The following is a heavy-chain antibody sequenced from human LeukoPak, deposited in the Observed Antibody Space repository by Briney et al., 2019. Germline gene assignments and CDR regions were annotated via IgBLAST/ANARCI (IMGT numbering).Heavy chain of an antibody. CDR1: GFTFSNAW. CDR3: TTDPDIAAAVYFDY. D-gene: IGHD6-13*01. Sequence: GGSLRLSCAASGFTFSNAWMSWVRQAPGKGLEWVGRIKSKTDGGTTDYAAPVKGRFTISRDDSKNTLYLQMNSLKTEDTAVYYCTTDPDIAAAVYFDYWGQGTLVTVSS. V-gene: IGHV3-15*01. CDR2: IKSKTDGGTT. J-gene: IGHJ4*02.